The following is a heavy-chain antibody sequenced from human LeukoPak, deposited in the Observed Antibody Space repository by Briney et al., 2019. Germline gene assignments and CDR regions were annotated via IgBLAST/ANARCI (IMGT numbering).Heavy chain of an antibody. CDR3: ARAGGYCSSSTCYLAYYFDY. V-gene: IGHV1-46*01. D-gene: IGHD2-2*01. J-gene: IGHJ4*02. CDR1: GYPVTNSY. Sequence: EASVTVPCKTSGYPVTNSYMHWVRQAPGQGLEWMGIINPDSGSTNYAQKFQGRVTMTRDMSTSTIYMELSSLRSEDTAVYYCARAGGYCSSSTCYLAYYFDYWGQGTLVTVSS. CDR2: INPDSGST.